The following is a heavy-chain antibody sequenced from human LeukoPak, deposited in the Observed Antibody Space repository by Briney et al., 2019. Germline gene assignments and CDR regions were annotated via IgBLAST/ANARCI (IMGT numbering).Heavy chain of an antibody. CDR1: GYTLTELS. CDR3: ATVSAKTYAFDI. D-gene: IGHD3-16*02. V-gene: IGHV1-24*01. J-gene: IGHJ3*02. CDR2: FDPEDGET. Sequence: ASVEVSCKVSGYTLTELSMHWVRQAPGKGLEWMGGFDPEDGETIYAQKFQGRVTMTEDTSTDTAYMELSSLRSEDTAVYYCATVSAKTYAFDIWGQGTMVTVSS.